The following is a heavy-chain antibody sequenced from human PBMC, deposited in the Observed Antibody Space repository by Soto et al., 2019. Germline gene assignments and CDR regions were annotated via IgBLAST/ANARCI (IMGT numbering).Heavy chain of an antibody. J-gene: IGHJ4*02. Sequence: QVQLVQSGAEVKKPGSSVKVSCKASGGTFSSYVISWVRQAPGQGLEWMGSIIPILGIANYAQKLQGRVTITADKYTSTAGMELNSLTSEDKTVYFGAAGPTGPSAHNSIWGQGNLVTVSA. D-gene: IGHD6-13*01. CDR2: IIPILGIA. CDR3: AAGPTGPSAHNSI. V-gene: IGHV1-69*02. CDR1: GGTFSSYV.